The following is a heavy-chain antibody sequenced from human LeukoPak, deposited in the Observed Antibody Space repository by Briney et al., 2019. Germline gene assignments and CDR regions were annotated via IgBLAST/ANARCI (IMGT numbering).Heavy chain of an antibody. CDR1: GYTFTGYY. CDR3: ARDQGVIPYYFDY. D-gene: IGHD3-16*02. J-gene: IGHJ4*02. V-gene: IGHV1-2*02. CDR2: INPNSGGT. Sequence: ASVKVSCKASGYTFTGYYMHWVRQAPGQGLEWMGWINPNSGGTNYAQKFQGRVTMTGGSSISTAYMDLSGLRFDDTAVYYCARDQGVIPYYFDYWGQGALVTVSS.